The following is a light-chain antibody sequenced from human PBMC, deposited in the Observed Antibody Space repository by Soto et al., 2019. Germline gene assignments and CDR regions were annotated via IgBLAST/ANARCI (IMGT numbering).Light chain of an antibody. Sequence: QSVLTQPRSVSGSPGQSVTISCTGTSSDVGGYNYVSWYQQHPGKAPKLMIYDVSKRPSGVPDRFSGSKSGNTASLTISGLLAEDEADYYCCSYAGSYGVFGGGTQLTVL. CDR2: DVS. J-gene: IGLJ2*01. CDR3: CSYAGSYGV. CDR1: SSDVGGYNY. V-gene: IGLV2-11*01.